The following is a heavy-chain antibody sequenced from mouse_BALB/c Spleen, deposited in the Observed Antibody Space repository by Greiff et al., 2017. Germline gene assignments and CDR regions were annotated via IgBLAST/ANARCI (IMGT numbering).Heavy chain of an antibody. CDR2: INPSTGYT. Sequence: QVQLQQSGAELAKPGASVKMSCKASGYTFTSYWMHWVKQRHGQGLEWIGYINPSTGYTEYNQKFKDKATLTADKSSSTAYMQLSSLTSEDSAVYYCARRRDFDYWGQGTTLTVSS. J-gene: IGHJ2*01. CDR1: GYTFTSYW. CDR3: ARRRDFDY. V-gene: IGHV1-7*01.